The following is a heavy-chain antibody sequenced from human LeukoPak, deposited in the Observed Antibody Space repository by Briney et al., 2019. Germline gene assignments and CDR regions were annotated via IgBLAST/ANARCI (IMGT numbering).Heavy chain of an antibody. CDR2: IYGSGRT. CDR1: GDSISSGSYY. J-gene: IGHJ6*03. Sequence: TLSLTCTVSGDSISSGSYYWSWIRQPAGRGLEWIGRIYGSGRTNYNPSLKSRVTISVDTSKNQFSLKLSSVTAADTAVYYCARTYSGSYYDYYYYYMDVWGKGTTVTISS. CDR3: ARTYSGSYYDYYYYYMDV. D-gene: IGHD1-26*01. V-gene: IGHV4-61*02.